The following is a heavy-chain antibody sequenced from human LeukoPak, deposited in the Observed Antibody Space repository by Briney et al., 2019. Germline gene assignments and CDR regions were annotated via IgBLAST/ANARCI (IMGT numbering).Heavy chain of an antibody. D-gene: IGHD3-3*01. V-gene: IGHV3-7*01. CDR2: IKQDGSET. J-gene: IGHJ5*02. CDR3: AREIGYDFWTRANWFDP. Sequence: GGSLRLSCAASGFTFSSYWMSWVRQAPGKGLEWVANIKQDGSETYYVDSVKGRFTISRDNAKNSLYLQMNSLRAEDTAVYYCAREIGYDFWTRANWFDPWGQGTLVTVSS. CDR1: GFTFSSYW.